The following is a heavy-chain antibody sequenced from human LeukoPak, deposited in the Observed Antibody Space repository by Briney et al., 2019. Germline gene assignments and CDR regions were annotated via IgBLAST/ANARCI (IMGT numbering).Heavy chain of an antibody. J-gene: IGHJ3*02. Sequence: GGSLRLSCAASGFTFTTYAMTWVRQAPGKGLEWVSAITNSGANTYYADSVKGRFTISRDNSKNTLYLQMNSLRAEDTAVYYCAKDGGIWGQGTMVTVSS. CDR1: GFTFTTYA. CDR2: ITNSGANT. CDR3: AKDGGI. D-gene: IGHD3-3*01. V-gene: IGHV3-23*01.